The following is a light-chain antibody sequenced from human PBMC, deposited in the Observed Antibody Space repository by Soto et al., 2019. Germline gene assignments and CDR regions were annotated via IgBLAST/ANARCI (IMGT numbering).Light chain of an antibody. J-gene: IGKJ3*01. CDR1: QDISNY. V-gene: IGKV1-33*01. CDR2: DAS. Sequence: DIQMIQSPSSLSASMGDRVTITCQASQDISNYLNWYQQKGGKTPKLLIYDASNLESGVPSRFGGSGSGTHFTFTISSLQPEDIATYYCQQYDSIPYTFGPGTRVDL. CDR3: QQYDSIPYT.